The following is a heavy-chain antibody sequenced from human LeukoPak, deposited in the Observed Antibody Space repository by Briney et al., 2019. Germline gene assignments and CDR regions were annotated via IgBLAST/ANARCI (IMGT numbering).Heavy chain of an antibody. J-gene: IGHJ4*02. CDR2: ISSRGSSI. CDR1: GFTLSSFN. CDR3: ARTYNSGWYFDY. V-gene: IGHV3-48*02. D-gene: IGHD6-19*01. Sequence: GGSLRLSCAPSGFTLSSFNMNWVRQAPGKGLEWVSYISSRGSSIYYADSVKGRFTISRDNAKNPLYLQMDSLRDDDTAVYYCARTYNSGWYFDYWGQGTLVTVSS.